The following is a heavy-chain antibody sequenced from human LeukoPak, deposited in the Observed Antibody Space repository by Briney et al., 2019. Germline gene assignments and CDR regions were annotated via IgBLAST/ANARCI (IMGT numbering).Heavy chain of an antibody. CDR1: GCTFSSYW. CDR2: INSDGSST. CDR3: ARGDYGDYENLGDY. D-gene: IGHD4-17*01. V-gene: IGHV3-74*01. J-gene: IGHJ4*02. Sequence: GGSLRLSCAASGCTFSSYWMHWVRQAPGKGLVWVSRINSDGSSTSYADSVKGRFTISRDNAKNTLYLQMNSLRAEDTAVYYCARGDYGDYENLGDYWGQGTLVTVSS.